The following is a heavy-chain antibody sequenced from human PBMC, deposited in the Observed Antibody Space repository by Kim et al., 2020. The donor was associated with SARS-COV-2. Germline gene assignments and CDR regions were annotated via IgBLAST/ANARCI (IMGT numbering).Heavy chain of an antibody. D-gene: IGHD6-19*01. Sequence: ASVKVSCKASGYTFTSYAMHWVRQAPGQRLEWMGWINAGNGNTKYSQKFQGRVTSTRDTSASTAYMELSSLRSEDTAVYYCARDQGSGWDTEYFQHWGQGTLVTVSS. J-gene: IGHJ1*01. CDR1: GYTFTSYA. V-gene: IGHV1-3*01. CDR2: INAGNGNT. CDR3: ARDQGSGWDTEYFQH.